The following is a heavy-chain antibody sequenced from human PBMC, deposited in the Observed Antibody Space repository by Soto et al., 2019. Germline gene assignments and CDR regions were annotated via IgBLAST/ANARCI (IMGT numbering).Heavy chain of an antibody. CDR1: GVSISENH. J-gene: IGHJ4*02. CDR3: ERAEIAAAGPRYFDY. D-gene: IGHD6-13*01. Sequence: SETLSLTCDVSGVSISENHWSWIRQAPGKGLEWIGEVHHSGSTNYNPSLKSRVTISGDTSKNQFSVKLSSVTAADTAVYYCERAEIAAAGPRYFDYWGQGTLVTVSS. CDR2: VHHSGST. V-gene: IGHV4-34*01.